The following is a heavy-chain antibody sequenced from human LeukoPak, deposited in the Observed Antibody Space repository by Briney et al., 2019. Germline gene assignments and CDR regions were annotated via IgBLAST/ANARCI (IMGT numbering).Heavy chain of an antibody. J-gene: IGHJ4*02. CDR2: IYHSGST. V-gene: IGHV4-30-2*01. D-gene: IGHD4-17*01. CDR1: GFSLSTSGVG. Sequence: LVKPTQTLTLTCSFSGFSLSTSGVGVGWIRQPPGKALEWIGYIYHSGSTYYNPSLKSRVTISVDRSKNQFSLKLSSVTAADTAVYYCARGRDTVTYYFDYWGQGTLVTVSS. CDR3: ARGRDTVTYYFDY.